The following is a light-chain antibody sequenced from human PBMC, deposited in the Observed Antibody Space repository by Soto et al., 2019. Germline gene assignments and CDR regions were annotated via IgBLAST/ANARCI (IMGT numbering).Light chain of an antibody. J-gene: IGKJ5*01. Sequence: EIVLTRSPATLSLSPGERATLSCGASQSVSSSYLAWYQQKPGLAPRLLIYDASSRATGIPDRFSGSGSGTDFTLTISRLEPEDFAVYYCQQYGSSPITFGQGTRLEIK. CDR1: QSVSSSY. CDR3: QQYGSSPIT. V-gene: IGKV3D-20*01. CDR2: DAS.